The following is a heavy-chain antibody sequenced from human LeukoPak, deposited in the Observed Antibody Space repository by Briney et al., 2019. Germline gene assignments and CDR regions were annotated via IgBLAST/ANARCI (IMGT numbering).Heavy chain of an antibody. CDR2: IYTSGST. CDR3: ARYCSSTSCYVEAFDI. Sequence: PSETLSLTCTVSGGSISSYYWSWIRQPAGKGLEWIGRIYTSGSTSYNPSLKSRVTMSVDTSKNQFSLKLSSVTAADTAVYYCARYCSSTSCYVEAFDIWGQGTMVTVSS. V-gene: IGHV4-4*07. CDR1: GGSISSYY. J-gene: IGHJ3*02. D-gene: IGHD2-2*01.